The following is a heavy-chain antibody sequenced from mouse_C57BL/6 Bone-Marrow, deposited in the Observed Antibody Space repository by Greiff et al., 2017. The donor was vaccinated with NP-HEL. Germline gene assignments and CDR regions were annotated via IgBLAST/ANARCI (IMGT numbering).Heavy chain of an antibody. J-gene: IGHJ2*01. D-gene: IGHD2-3*01. V-gene: IGHV1-82*01. CDR2: IYPGDGDT. CDR1: GYAFSSSW. Sequence: QVQLQQSGPELVKPGASVKISCKASGYAFSSSWMNWVKQRPGKGLEWIGRIYPGDGDTNYNGKFKGKATLTADKSSRTAYMQLSSLTSEDAAVYFCAPRMVTSDYWGQGTTLTVSS. CDR3: APRMVTSDY.